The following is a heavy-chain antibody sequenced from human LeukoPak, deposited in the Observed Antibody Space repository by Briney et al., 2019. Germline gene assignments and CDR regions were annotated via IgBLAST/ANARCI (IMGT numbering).Heavy chain of an antibody. D-gene: IGHD3-10*01. Sequence: ASVKVSCKASGYTLSGYYIHWVRQAPGQGLEWMGWINPHSGVTNYAQNFQGRVTMTRDTSISSAYMELTRLRSDDTAVYYCAREPPGAFDMWGQGTMVTVSS. CDR3: AREPPGAFDM. CDR2: INPHSGVT. V-gene: IGHV1-2*02. CDR1: GYTLSGYY. J-gene: IGHJ3*02.